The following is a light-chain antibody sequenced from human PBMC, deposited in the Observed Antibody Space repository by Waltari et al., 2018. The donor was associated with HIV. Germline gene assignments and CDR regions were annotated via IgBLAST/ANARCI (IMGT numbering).Light chain of an antibody. Sequence: NFMLTQPHSVSESPGKTVTISCTRSSGSIATNFVQWYQQRPGSSPTSWIYDDYQRPSGVPDRFSGSIDSSSNSASLTISGLKTEDEADYYCQSYDSSIVFGGGTRLTVL. J-gene: IGLJ2*01. CDR2: DDY. CDR1: SGSIATNF. V-gene: IGLV6-57*01. CDR3: QSYDSSIV.